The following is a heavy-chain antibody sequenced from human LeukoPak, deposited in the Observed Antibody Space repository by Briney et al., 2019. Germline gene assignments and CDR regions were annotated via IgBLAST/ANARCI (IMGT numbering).Heavy chain of an antibody. CDR1: GYTFTSYD. J-gene: IGHJ5*02. CDR2: MNPNSGNT. D-gene: IGHD2-2*01. Sequence: GASMKVSCKASGYTFTSYDINWVRQATGQGLEWMGWMNPNSGNTSYAQKFQGRVTMTRNTSISTAYMELSSLRSEDTAVYYCARHVVVPAALTEGLDPWGQGTLVTVSS. V-gene: IGHV1-8*01. CDR3: ARHVVVPAALTEGLDP.